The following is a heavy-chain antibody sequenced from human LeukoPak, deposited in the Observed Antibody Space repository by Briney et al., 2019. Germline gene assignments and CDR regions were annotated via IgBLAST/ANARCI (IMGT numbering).Heavy chain of an antibody. D-gene: IGHD6-19*01. CDR1: GYSFTNYW. V-gene: IGHV1-8*02. J-gene: IGHJ4*02. CDR2: MNPNSGNT. CDR3: VKESGAVFGPDYFDS. Sequence: GESLKISCKGSGYSFTNYWIGWVRQAPGQGLEWMGWMNPNSGNTGYTQKFQGRVAMTRDNSITTAYMELSSLRSEDTAVYYCVKESGAVFGPDYFDSWGQGTLVIVSS.